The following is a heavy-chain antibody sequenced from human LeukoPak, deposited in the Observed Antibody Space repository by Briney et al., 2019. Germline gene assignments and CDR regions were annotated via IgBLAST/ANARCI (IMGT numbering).Heavy chain of an antibody. CDR1: GLTFSSFA. CDR2: ISYDGSNK. Sequence: GGSLRPSGAASGLTFSSFAMHWVRQAPGKGREWVAIISYDGSNKYYADSVKGRFTISRDNSKNTLYLQMNSLRGEDTAVYYCARAYDSSWHNFDYWGQGSLVTVSS. J-gene: IGHJ4*02. CDR3: ARAYDSSWHNFDY. V-gene: IGHV3-30-3*01. D-gene: IGHD6-13*01.